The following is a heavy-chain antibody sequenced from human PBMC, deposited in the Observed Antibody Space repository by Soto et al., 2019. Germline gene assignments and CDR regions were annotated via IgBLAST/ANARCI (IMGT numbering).Heavy chain of an antibody. Sequence: GGSLRLSCAASGFTFSSNAMSWLRQAPGKGLEWGSGISSSGGSTYYADSVKGRFTISRVNSKNMLYLQMNNLRAEDTAVYYCAKAQGGSYFDYWGQGTLVTVSS. CDR1: GFTFSSNA. V-gene: IGHV3-23*01. CDR3: AKAQGGSYFDY. J-gene: IGHJ4*02. CDR2: ISSSGGST. D-gene: IGHD2-15*01.